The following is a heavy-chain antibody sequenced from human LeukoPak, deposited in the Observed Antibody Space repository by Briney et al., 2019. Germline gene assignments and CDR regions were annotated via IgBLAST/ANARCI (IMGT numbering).Heavy chain of an antibody. CDR3: ARGPRSYDSSGYYPHHFDY. J-gene: IGHJ4*02. CDR2: IYYSGST. D-gene: IGHD3-22*01. CDR1: GASISSSTDY. Sequence: SETLSLTCTVSGASISSSTDYWGWIRQPPGKGLEWIANIYYSGSTYYNPSLKSRVTISVDTSKNQFSLKLSSVTAADTAVYYCARGPRSYDSSGYYPHHFDYWGQGTLVTVSS. V-gene: IGHV4-39*07.